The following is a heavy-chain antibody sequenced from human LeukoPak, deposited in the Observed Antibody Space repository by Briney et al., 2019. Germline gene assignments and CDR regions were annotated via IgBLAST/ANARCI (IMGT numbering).Heavy chain of an antibody. CDR1: GFPFSSYA. CDR3: AKHSALGY. Sequence: PGGSLRLSSAASGFPFSSYAMSWGRQAPGKGLEWVSAISGSGGSTYYADSVKGRFTIPRDNSKNTLYPQMNRLRAENTSVYNWAKHSALGYWGQGTLVTVSS. J-gene: IGHJ4*02. CDR2: ISGSGGST. D-gene: IGHD2-21*01. V-gene: IGHV3-23*01.